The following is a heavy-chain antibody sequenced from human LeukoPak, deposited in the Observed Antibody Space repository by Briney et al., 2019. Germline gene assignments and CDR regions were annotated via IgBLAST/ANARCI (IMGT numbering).Heavy chain of an antibody. CDR3: AKEPYSSSWFGRYGMDV. CDR1: GFTFSSYA. Sequence: GGSLRLSCAASGFTFSSYAMSWVRQAPGKGLEWVSAISGSGGSTYYADSVKGRFTISRDNSKNTLYLQMNSLRAEDTAVYYCAKEPYSSSWFGRYGMDVWGQGTTVTVSS. V-gene: IGHV3-23*01. D-gene: IGHD6-13*01. CDR2: ISGSGGST. J-gene: IGHJ6*02.